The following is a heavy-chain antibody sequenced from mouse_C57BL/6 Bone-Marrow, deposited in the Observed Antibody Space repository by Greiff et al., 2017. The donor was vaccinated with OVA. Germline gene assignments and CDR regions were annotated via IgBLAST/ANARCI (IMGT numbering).Heavy chain of an antibody. V-gene: IGHV5-4*01. D-gene: IGHD1-1*01. CDR2: ISDGGSYT. J-gene: IGHJ4*01. CDR3: ATRPTVVADYAMDY. Sequence: EVQLVESGGGLVKPGGSLKLSCAASGFTFSSYAMSWVRQTPEKRLEWVATISDGGSYTYYPDNVKGRFTISRDNAKNNLYLQMSHLKSEDTAMYYCATRPTVVADYAMDYWGQGTSVTVSS. CDR1: GFTFSSYA.